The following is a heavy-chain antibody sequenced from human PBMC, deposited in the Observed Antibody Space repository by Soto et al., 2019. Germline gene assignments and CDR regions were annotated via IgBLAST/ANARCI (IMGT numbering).Heavy chain of an antibody. V-gene: IGHV1-18*03. CDR2: ISAYNGNK. Sequence: QVQLVQSGAEVKKPGASVKVSCRASGDSFTSYGISWVRQAPGQGLEWMGWISAYNGNKKYAQKLQGRVTMATDTSTSKADMELRSLRADDMAVYYCARVLGQQLVDYWGQGTLVTVSS. CDR1: GDSFTSYG. D-gene: IGHD6-13*01. CDR3: ARVLGQQLVDY. J-gene: IGHJ4*02.